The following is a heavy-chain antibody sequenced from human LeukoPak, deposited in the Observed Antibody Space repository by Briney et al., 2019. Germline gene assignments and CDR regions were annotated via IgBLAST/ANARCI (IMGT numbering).Heavy chain of an antibody. CDR3: ASSSYTYCSSTSCYNSYFDY. J-gene: IGHJ4*02. V-gene: IGHV4-59*01. CDR2: IYYSGST. D-gene: IGHD2-2*02. Sequence: PSETLSLTCTVSGGSISSYYWSWIRQPPGKGLEWIGYIYYSGSTNYNPSLKSRVTISVDTSKNQFSLKLSSVTAADTAVYYCASSSYTYCSSTSCYNSYFDYWGQGTLVTVSS. CDR1: GGSISSYY.